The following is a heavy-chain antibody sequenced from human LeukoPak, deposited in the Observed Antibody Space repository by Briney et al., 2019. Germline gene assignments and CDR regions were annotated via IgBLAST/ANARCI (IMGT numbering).Heavy chain of an antibody. D-gene: IGHD1-26*01. CDR2: INPNSGGT. J-gene: IGHJ4*02. CDR3: ARFPGSDSGYDY. CDR1: GYTFTDYY. Sequence: ASVKVSCKASGYTFTDYYIHWVRQAPGQGLEWMGWINPNSGGTNDAQKFQGRVTMTTDTSISTAYMELSRLRSDDTAVYYCARFPGSDSGYDYWGQGTLVTVSS. V-gene: IGHV1-2*02.